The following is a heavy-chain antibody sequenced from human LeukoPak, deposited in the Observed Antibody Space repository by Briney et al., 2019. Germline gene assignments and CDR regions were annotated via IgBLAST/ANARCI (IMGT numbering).Heavy chain of an antibody. V-gene: IGHV3-7*01. CDR1: GFTFSNYW. J-gene: IGHJ6*02. D-gene: IGHD3-9*01. CDR3: TRDLMDYDVSTGLHHYYMDV. Sequence: GGSLRLSCEGSGFTFSNYWMTWVRQAPGKGLKWVANIKTDGSEKHYADSVEGRFTISRDNAKNTLYLQMNTLRVEDTAVYYCTRDLMDYDVSTGLHHYYMDVWGQGTTVTVSS. CDR2: IKTDGSEK.